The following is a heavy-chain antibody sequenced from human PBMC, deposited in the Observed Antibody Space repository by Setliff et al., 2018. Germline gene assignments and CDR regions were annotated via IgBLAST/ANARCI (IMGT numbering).Heavy chain of an antibody. CDR2: LNEDGSIT. CDR1: GFTFSRYW. J-gene: IGHJ4*02. CDR3: ARDLSGRSDS. V-gene: IGHV3-74*03. D-gene: IGHD3-3*01. Sequence: PGESLKISCADSGFTFSRYWMHWVRQAPGKGLVWVSRLNEDGSITSYADSVKGRFTISRDNAKNTLYLQMNSLRAEDTGVYYCARDLSGRSDSWGQGTLVTVSS.